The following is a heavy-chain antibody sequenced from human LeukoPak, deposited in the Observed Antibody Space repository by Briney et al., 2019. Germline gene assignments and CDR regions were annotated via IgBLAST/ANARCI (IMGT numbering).Heavy chain of an antibody. D-gene: IGHD3-3*01. J-gene: IGHJ4*02. V-gene: IGHV3-69-1*01. CDR3: AGGTDFWSGYSFDS. CDR2: ISSSSTM. CDR1: GFTFSNYN. Sequence: PGGSLRLSCAASGFTFSNYNMNWVRQAPGKGLEWVSIISSSSTMHYADSVKGRFTISRDNAKNSLYLQMNSLRAEDTAVYYCAGGTDFWSGYSFDSWGQGTLVTVSS.